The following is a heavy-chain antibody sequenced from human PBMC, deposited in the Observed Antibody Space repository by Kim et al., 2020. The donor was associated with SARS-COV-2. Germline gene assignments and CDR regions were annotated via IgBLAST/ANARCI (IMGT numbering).Heavy chain of an antibody. Sequence: DSVRGRFTISRDNAKNTRYLQMSSLRAEDTAIYYCAKDHGGYSSTWYEDDWGQGTLVTVSS. CDR3: AKDHGGYSSTWYEDD. J-gene: IGHJ4*02. V-gene: IGHV3-23*01. D-gene: IGHD6-13*01.